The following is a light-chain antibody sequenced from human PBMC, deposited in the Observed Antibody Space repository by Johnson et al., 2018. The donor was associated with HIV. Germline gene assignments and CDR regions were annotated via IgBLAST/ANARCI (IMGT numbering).Light chain of an antibody. J-gene: IGLJ1*01. Sequence: QSVLTQPPSVSAAPGQNVTISCSGSSSNIGNNYISWYQQLPGTAPKLLIYETTKRPSGIPDRFSGSRSDTSATLGITGLQTGDEADYYCATCDNSLRVFGTGTKVTVL. CDR1: SSNIGNNY. CDR2: ETT. V-gene: IGLV1-51*02. CDR3: ATCDNSLRV.